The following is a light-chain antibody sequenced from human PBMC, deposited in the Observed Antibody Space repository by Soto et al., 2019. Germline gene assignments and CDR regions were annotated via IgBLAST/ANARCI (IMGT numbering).Light chain of an antibody. CDR2: EVT. CDR3: TSYTSISTLVV. V-gene: IGLV2-14*01. CDR1: SSDVGPYNY. Sequence: QSALTQPASVSGSPGQSVTISCTGTSSDVGPYNYVSWYQQYPGKAPKLIIYEVTTRPSGVSNRFSGSKSGNTASLTISGLQAEDEANYYCTSYTSISTLVVFGGGTKLTVL. J-gene: IGLJ2*01.